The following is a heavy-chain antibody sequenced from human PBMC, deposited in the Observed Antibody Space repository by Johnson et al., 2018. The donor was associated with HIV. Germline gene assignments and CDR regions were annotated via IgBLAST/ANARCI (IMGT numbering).Heavy chain of an antibody. V-gene: IGHV3-66*01. J-gene: IGHJ3*02. CDR3: ARVPDYGDYGDAFDI. CDR1: GFTFSNAW. D-gene: IGHD4-17*01. Sequence: VQLVEYGGGLVKPGVSLRLSCAASGFTFSNAWMSWVRQAPGKGLEWVSVIYSGGSTYYADSVKGRFTISRDNSKNTLYLQMKSLRAEDTAVYYCARVPDYGDYGDAFDIWGQGTMVTVSS. CDR2: IYSGGST.